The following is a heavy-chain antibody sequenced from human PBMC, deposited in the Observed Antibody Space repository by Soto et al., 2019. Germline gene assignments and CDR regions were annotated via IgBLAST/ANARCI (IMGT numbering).Heavy chain of an antibody. CDR3: VRERTHGDYDYIDY. CDR1: GFTFSSYA. CDR2: ISYDGSNK. Sequence: PGGSLRLSCAASGFTFSSYAMHWVRQAPGKGLEWVAVISYDGSNKKYSDSVKGRFTIARDNSKKTLYLQMKSLRAENTAVYYCVRERTHGDYDYIDYRGQGTLVTVSS. D-gene: IGHD4-17*01. J-gene: IGHJ4*02. V-gene: IGHV3-30-3*01.